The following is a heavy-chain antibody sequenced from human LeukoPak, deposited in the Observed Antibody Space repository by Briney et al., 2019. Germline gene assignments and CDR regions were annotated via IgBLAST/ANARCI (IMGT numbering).Heavy chain of an antibody. J-gene: IGHJ4*02. CDR3: ARVVPAAIFDY. CDR2: IYHSGST. D-gene: IGHD2-2*01. Sequence: PQTLSLTCAVSGGSISSGGYSWSWIRQPPGKGLEWIGYIYHSGSTYYNPSLKSRVTISVDRSKNQFSLKLSSVTAADTAVYYCARVVPAAIFDYWGQGTLVTVSS. V-gene: IGHV4-30-2*01. CDR1: GGSISSGGYS.